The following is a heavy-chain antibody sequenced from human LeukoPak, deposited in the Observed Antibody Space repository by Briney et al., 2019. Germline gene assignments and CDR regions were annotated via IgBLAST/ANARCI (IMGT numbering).Heavy chain of an antibody. Sequence: PGGSLRLSCAASGFTFSSYSMNWVRQAPGKGLEWVSYIRNSSSTIYYADSVKGRFTISRDNAKNTLYLQMNSLRAEDTAVYYWARDSGDSPFDYWGQGTLGTVSS. V-gene: IGHV3-48*01. J-gene: IGHJ4*02. D-gene: IGHD4-17*01. CDR2: IRNSSSTI. CDR1: GFTFSSYS. CDR3: ARDSGDSPFDY.